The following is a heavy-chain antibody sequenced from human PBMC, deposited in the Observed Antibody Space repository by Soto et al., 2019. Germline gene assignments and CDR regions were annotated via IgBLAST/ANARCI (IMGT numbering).Heavy chain of an antibody. Sequence: PGGSLRLSCAASGFTFSSYGMHWVRQAPGKGLEWVAVISYDGSNKYYADSVKGRFTISRDNSKNTLYLQMNSLRAEDTAVYYCAKDKDSNSASYYDYWGQGTLVTVSS. V-gene: IGHV3-30*18. CDR2: ISYDGSNK. CDR1: GFTFSSYG. D-gene: IGHD4-4*01. CDR3: AKDKDSNSASYYDY. J-gene: IGHJ4*02.